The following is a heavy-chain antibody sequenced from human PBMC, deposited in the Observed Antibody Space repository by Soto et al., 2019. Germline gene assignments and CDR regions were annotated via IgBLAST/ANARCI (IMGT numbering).Heavy chain of an antibody. D-gene: IGHD2-15*01. CDR2: INHSGST. CDR1: GGSFSGYY. V-gene: IGHV4-34*01. J-gene: IGHJ4*02. Sequence: PSETLCITCAFHGGSFSGYYWSWIRQLPGKGLERSGEINHSGSTNYNPSLKSRVTISVDTSKNQFSLKLGSVTAADTAVYYCARQAGTGYCSGGSCYGIHDNDGGNDYWGQGTLVTVSS. CDR3: ARQAGTGYCSGGSCYGIHDNDGGNDY.